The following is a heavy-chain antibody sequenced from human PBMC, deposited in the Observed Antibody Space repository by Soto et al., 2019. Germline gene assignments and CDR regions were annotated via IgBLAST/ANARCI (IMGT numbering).Heavy chain of an antibody. CDR2: IKSKTDGGTT. D-gene: IGHD3-22*01. CDR1: GLTFSNAW. V-gene: IGHV3-15*07. J-gene: IGHJ4*01. CDR3: TTDSYSTIIIVRFDY. Sequence: GGALRRSCAASGLTFSNAWMKWVRPDEGKGLEWVGRIKSKTDGGTTDYAEPVKGRFAISRDDSNNMVYLQMNSLKIEDTAVYYCTTDSYSTIIIVRFDYWGHGTLVTVSS.